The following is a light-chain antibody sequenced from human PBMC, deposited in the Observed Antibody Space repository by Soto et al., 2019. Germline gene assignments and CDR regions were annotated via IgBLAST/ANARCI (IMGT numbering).Light chain of an antibody. Sequence: EIVLTQSPATLSLSPGERATLSCRASQNVNNYLAWYQQKPGQSPRLLIYDASVRAIGIPSRFSGSGSGIDFTLTISSLEPEDSATYFCHQLTGWPLTFGQGTKLQI. CDR2: DAS. CDR1: QNVNNY. V-gene: IGKV3-11*01. CDR3: HQLTGWPLT. J-gene: IGKJ2*01.